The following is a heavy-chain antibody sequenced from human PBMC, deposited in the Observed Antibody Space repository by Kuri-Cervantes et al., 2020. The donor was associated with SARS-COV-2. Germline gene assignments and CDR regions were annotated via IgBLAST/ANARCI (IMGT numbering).Heavy chain of an antibody. D-gene: IGHD3-22*01. V-gene: IGHV1-2*04. CDR2: INSNSGST. CDR1: GYTFTGYY. Sequence: SVKVSCKASGYTFTGYYMHWVRQAPGQGLEWMGWINSNSGSTNYAQKFQGWVTMTRDTSISTVYMELSRLRSDDTAVYYCARSTPLRRLVVISQGGAFDIRGQGTMVTVSS. CDR3: ARSTPLRRLVVISQGGAFDI. J-gene: IGHJ3*02.